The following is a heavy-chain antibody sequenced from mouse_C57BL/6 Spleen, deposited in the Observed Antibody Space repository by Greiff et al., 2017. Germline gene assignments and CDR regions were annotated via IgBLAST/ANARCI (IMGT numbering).Heavy chain of an antibody. CDR3: ARGLGRALYWYCDV. CDR1: GYTFTSYW. J-gene: IGHJ1*03. CDR2: IDPSASYT. V-gene: IGHV1-59*01. Sequence: VQLQQPGAELVRPGTSVKLSCKASGYTFTSYWMHWVKQRPGQGLEWIGVIDPSASYTNYHQKFKGKATLTVHTSSSSAYMQLSSLRSEDAAVYDCARGLGRALYWYCDVWGTGTTVTVSS. D-gene: IGHD3-3*01.